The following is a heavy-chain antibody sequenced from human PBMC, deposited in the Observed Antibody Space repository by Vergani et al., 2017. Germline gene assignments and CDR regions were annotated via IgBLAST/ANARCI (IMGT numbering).Heavy chain of an antibody. CDR3: ARGLWDCTHIRCSPPSY. Sequence: EVQLVESGGGLVQPGGSLRLSCAASGFTFSSYWMHWVRQAPGKGLVWVSRINSDGSSTSYADSVKGRFTISRDNAKKSVYLQMNSLRAEDTAMYFCARGLWDCTHIRCSPPSYWGQGTQVTVSS. J-gene: IGHJ4*02. CDR1: GFTFSSYW. D-gene: IGHD2-8*01. CDR2: INSDGSST. V-gene: IGHV3-74*01.